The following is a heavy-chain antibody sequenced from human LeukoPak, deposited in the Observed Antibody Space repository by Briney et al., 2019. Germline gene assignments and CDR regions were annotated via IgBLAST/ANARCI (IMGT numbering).Heavy chain of an antibody. J-gene: IGHJ4*02. CDR1: GGSISRYY. V-gene: IGHV4-59*08. D-gene: IGHD1-26*01. CDR2: IYYSGST. CDR3: ARLGARGSGDY. Sequence: SETLSLTCTVSGGSISRYYWSWIRQPPGKGLEWIGYIYYSGSTNYNPSLKSRVTISVDTSKNQFSLKLSSVTAADTAVYYCARLGARGSGDYWGQGTLVTVSS.